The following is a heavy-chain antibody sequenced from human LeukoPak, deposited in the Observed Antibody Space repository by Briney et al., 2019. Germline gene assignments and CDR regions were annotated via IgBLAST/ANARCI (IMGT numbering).Heavy chain of an antibody. D-gene: IGHD5-12*01. CDR2: INHSGST. V-gene: IGHV4-34*01. CDR3: ARARRGYVRLDY. CDR1: GASFSGYY. J-gene: IGHJ4*02. Sequence: SETLSLTCAVSGASFSGYYWPWIRQSPGKGLEWIGEINHSGSTNYNPSLMRRATMSVDTSKNQFSLSLTAVTAADTAVYYCARARRGYVRLDYWGQGTLVTVSS.